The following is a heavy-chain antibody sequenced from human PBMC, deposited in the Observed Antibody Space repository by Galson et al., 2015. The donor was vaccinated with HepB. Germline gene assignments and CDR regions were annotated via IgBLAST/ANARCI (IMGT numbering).Heavy chain of an antibody. CDR1: GFTFSNYC. Sequence: SLRLSCAASGFTFSNYCMHWVRQAPGKGLVWVAVISYDGSNTYYADSVKGRFTISRDNSKNTLYLQMNSLRAEDTAVYYCAKVGYGDYGSGYFDYWGQGTLVTVSS. D-gene: IGHD4-17*01. CDR3: AKVGYGDYGSGYFDY. V-gene: IGHV3-30*18. J-gene: IGHJ4*02. CDR2: ISYDGSNT.